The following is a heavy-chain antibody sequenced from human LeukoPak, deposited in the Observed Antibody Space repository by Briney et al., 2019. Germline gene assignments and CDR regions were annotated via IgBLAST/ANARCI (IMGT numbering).Heavy chain of an antibody. CDR1: GFTFSSYS. CDR3: ARDLTYYDSSGYPISGI. V-gene: IGHV3-21*01. CDR2: ISSSSGYI. J-gene: IGHJ3*02. D-gene: IGHD3-22*01. Sequence: GGSLRLSCAASGFTFSSYSMNWVRQAPGKGLEWVSSISSSSGYIYYADSVKGRFTISRDNAKNSLYLQMNSLRAEDTAVYYCARDLTYYDSSGYPISGIWGQGTMVTVSS.